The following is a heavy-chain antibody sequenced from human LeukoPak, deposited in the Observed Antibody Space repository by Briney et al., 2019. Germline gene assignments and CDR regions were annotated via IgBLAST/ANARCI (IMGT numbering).Heavy chain of an antibody. V-gene: IGHV5-51*01. CDR2: IYPGDSDT. Sequence: GESLKISCKGSGYSFTSYWIGWVRQMPGKGLEWMGIIYPGDSDTRYSPSFQGQVTISADKSISTAYLQWSSLKASDTAMYYCARQATYEDTARDTYYFDYWGQGTLVTVSS. J-gene: IGHJ4*02. CDR1: GYSFTSYW. CDR3: ARQATYEDTARDTYYFDY. D-gene: IGHD5-18*01.